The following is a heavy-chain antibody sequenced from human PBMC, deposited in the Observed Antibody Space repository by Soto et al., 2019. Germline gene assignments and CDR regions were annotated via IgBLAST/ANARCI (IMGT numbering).Heavy chain of an antibody. J-gene: IGHJ4*02. CDR1: GFTFSSCA. D-gene: IGHD6-19*01. CDR3: AKESGVLQWLVRGSFDY. V-gene: IGHV3-23*01. CDR2: ITGGGGST. Sequence: PGGSLRLSCAASGFTFSSCAMSWVRQAPGRGLEWVSAITGGGGSTYYADSVKGRFTISRDNSKNTLYLQVNSLGGEDAAVYYSAKESGVLQWLVRGSFDYWGQGALVTVYS.